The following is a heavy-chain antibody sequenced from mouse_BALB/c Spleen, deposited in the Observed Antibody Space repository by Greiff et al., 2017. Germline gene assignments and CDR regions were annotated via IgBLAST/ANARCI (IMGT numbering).Heavy chain of an antibody. V-gene: IGHV1S29*02. J-gene: IGHJ3*01. D-gene: IGHD2-2*01. CDR3: ATSYGSWFAY. Sequence: EVQLQQSGPELVKPGASVKISCKASGYTFTDYNMHWVKQSHGKSLEWIGYIYPYNGGTGYNQKFKSKATLTVDNSSSTAYMELRSLTSEDSAVYYCATSYGSWFAYWGQGTLVTVSA. CDR1: GYTFTDYN. CDR2: IYPYNGGT.